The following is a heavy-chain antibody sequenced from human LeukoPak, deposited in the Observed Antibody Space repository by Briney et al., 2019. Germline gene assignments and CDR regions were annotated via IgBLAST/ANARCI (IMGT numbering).Heavy chain of an antibody. J-gene: IGHJ4*02. Sequence: GGSLRLSCAASGFIFTTYAMIWVRQAPGKGLEWVSTISGGGGSTFYADSVKGRFTIFRVNSKNTLYLQMNSLRAEDTAIYYCAKDIQQQLVPRGIDYWGQGTLVTVSS. V-gene: IGHV3-23*01. CDR3: AKDIQQQLVPRGIDY. D-gene: IGHD6-13*01. CDR1: GFIFTTYA. CDR2: ISGGGGST.